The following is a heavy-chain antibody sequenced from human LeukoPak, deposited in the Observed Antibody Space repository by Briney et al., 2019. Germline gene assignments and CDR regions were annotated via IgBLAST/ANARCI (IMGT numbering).Heavy chain of an antibody. CDR2: MYYSGST. CDR1: GASISSYY. D-gene: IGHD3-22*01. Sequence: SSETLSLTCTVSGASISSYYWSWIRQPPGKGLEWIGYMYYSGSTNYSPSLKSRVTISVDTSKNQFSLKLSSVTAADTAVYYCARAGSGYSFDIWGQGTMVTVSS. J-gene: IGHJ3*02. V-gene: IGHV4-59*01. CDR3: ARAGSGYSFDI.